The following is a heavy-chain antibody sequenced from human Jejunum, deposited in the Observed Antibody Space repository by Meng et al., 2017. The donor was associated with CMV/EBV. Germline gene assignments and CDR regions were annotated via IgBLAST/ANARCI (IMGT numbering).Heavy chain of an antibody. CDR3: ARECVGEAYDCQWNYWFDP. V-gene: IGHV4-4*07. Sequence: QWEWHGPGPGLGRSSDTLSLTCSVSGGPISGYYWSWVRQPAGKRLEWIGRFHPGGTTNYNPSLENRITVSVDSSKNQFFLKLTSVTAADTAIYYCARECVGEAYDCQWNYWFDPWGRGTLVTVSS. D-gene: IGHD3-16*01. CDR1: GGPISGYY. J-gene: IGHJ5*02. CDR2: FHPGGTT.